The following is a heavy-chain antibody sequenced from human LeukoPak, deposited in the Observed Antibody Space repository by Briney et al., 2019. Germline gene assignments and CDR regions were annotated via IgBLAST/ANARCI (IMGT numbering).Heavy chain of an antibody. CDR3: ARGRAAAGLRNDY. CDR2: INGGNGNT. CDR1: GYTFISYA. V-gene: IGHV1-3*01. Sequence: ASAKVSCKASGYTFISYAMHWVRQAPGQSLEWMGWINGGNGNTKYSQKFQGRVAITRDTSARTVYMELSSLRSEDTAVYYCARGRAAAGLRNDYWGQGSLVTVSS. J-gene: IGHJ4*02. D-gene: IGHD6-13*01.